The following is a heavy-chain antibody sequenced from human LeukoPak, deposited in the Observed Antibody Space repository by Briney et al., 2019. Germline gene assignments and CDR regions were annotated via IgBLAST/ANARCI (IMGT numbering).Heavy chain of an antibody. CDR1: GYSFINYW. J-gene: IGHJ4*02. CDR3: ARASRDGYNQNFDF. D-gene: IGHD5-24*01. V-gene: IGHV5-51*01. CDR2: IYPGASEI. Sequence: GESLKISCKGSGYSFINYWIGWVRQVPGKGLEWMGIIYPGASEIRYSPSFQGQVTISADTSISTAYLQWSSLKTSDTAMYYCARASRDGYNQNFDFWGQGTLVTVSS.